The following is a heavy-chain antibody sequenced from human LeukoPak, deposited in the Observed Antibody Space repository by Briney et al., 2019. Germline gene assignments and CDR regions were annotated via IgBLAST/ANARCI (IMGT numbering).Heavy chain of an antibody. Sequence: GGSLRLSCATSGFTFSAYSLSWVRQAPGKGLEGVSHITRPGTTTYYAESVRGRFTISRDNSKNSFYLQMSSLRAEDTGVFYCARDVAYSAFDYWGQGTLVTVSS. J-gene: IGHJ4*02. CDR1: GFTFSAYS. D-gene: IGHD2-21*01. CDR3: ARDVAYSAFDY. CDR2: ITRPGTTT. V-gene: IGHV3-48*04.